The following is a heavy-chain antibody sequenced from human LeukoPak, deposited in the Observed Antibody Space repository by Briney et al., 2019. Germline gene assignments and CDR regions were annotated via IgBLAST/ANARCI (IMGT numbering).Heavy chain of an antibody. J-gene: IGHJ4*02. CDR3: ARPRRRDGYNYDY. V-gene: IGHV1-2*06. CDR2: INPNSVGT. D-gene: IGHD5-24*01. CDR1: GYTFTGYY. Sequence: ASVKVSCKASGYTFTGYYMHWVRQAPGQGLEWMGRINPNSVGTNYAQTFQGRVTMTRDTSISTAYMEMSRLRSDDTAVYYCARPRRRDGYNYDYWGQGTLVTVSS.